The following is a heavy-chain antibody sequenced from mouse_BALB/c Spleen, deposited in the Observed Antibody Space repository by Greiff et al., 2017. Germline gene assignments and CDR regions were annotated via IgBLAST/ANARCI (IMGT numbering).Heavy chain of an antibody. D-gene: IGHD1-1*01. Sequence: VQLKQSGPELVKPGASVKMSCKASGYTFTDYYMDWVKQSHGESFEWIGRVNPYNGGTSYNQKFKGKATLTVDKSSSTAYMELNSLTSEDSAVYYCARITTVVASMDYWGQGTSVTVSS. V-gene: IGHV1-19*01. J-gene: IGHJ4*01. CDR2: VNPYNGGT. CDR3: ARITTVVASMDY. CDR1: GYTFTDYY.